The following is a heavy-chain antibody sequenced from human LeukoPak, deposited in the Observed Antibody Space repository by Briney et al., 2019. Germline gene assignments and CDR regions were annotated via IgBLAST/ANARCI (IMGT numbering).Heavy chain of an antibody. J-gene: IGHJ6*02. Sequence: ASVKVSCKASGYTFTGYYMHWVRQAPGQGLEWMGWINPNSGGTNYAQKFQGRVTMTRDTSISTAYMELSRLRSDDTAAYYCASVLRFLEWSGNYYYYGMDVWGQGTTVTVSS. CDR2: INPNSGGT. CDR1: GYTFTGYY. D-gene: IGHD3-3*01. CDR3: ASVLRFLEWSGNYYYYGMDV. V-gene: IGHV1-2*02.